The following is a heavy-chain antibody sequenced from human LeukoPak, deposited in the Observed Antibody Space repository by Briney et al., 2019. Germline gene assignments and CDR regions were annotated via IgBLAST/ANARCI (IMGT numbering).Heavy chain of an antibody. CDR2: IYYDGTT. D-gene: IGHD3-16*02. CDR1: GGSISSGGYY. CDR3: AMGLRLGELSPLDY. V-gene: IGHV4-31*03. Sequence: SQTLSLTCTVSGGSISSGGYYWSWIRQHPGKGLEWIGFIYYDGTTYYNPSLKSRVTISLDTSNNQFSLKLTSVTVADTAVYYCAMGLRLGELSPLDYWGQGTLVTVSS. J-gene: IGHJ4*02.